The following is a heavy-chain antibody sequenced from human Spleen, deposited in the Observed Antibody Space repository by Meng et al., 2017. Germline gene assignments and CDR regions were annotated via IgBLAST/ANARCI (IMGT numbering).Heavy chain of an antibody. CDR3: ARDHGGEWGLPGYFYYGMDV. Sequence: SETLSLTCTISGGSISSYYWGWIRQPPGKGLEWIGHINYRGTTKYNPSLKSRGTISVDMSKDQFSLRLISVTAADTAVYYCARDHGGEWGLPGYFYYGMDVWGQGTTVT. V-gene: IGHV4-59*01. J-gene: IGHJ6*01. CDR1: GGSISSYY. D-gene: IGHD1-26*01. CDR2: INYRGTT.